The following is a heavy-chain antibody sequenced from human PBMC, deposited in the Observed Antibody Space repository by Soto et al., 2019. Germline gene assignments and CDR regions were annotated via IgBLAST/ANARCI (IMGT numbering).Heavy chain of an antibody. CDR3: ARLDRVRDSSSWYY. CDR1: GYTFTSYA. V-gene: IGHV1-3*01. CDR2: INAGNGNT. J-gene: IGHJ4*02. Sequence: ASVKVSCKASGYTFTSYAMHWVCQAPGQRLEWMGWINAGNGNTKYSQKFQGRVTITRDTSASTAYMELSSLRSEDTAVYYCARLDRVRDSSSWYYWGQGTLLTVSS. D-gene: IGHD6-13*01.